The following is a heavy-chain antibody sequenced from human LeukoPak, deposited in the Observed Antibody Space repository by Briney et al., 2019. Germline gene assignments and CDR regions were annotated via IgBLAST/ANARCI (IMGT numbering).Heavy chain of an antibody. J-gene: IGHJ3*02. D-gene: IGHD1-1*01. V-gene: IGHV1-2*02. CDR3: ARVFDFYTGAYAYDI. CDR2: INLNSGGT. Sequence: ASVSVSCKASGYKFAANYIHWLRQAPGQGLEYMGWINLNSGGTISAERFQGRLTLTRDTTIGTAYMHLSGLKSDDTAVYYCARVFDFYTGAYAYDIWGQGTMVTVSS. CDR1: GYKFAANY.